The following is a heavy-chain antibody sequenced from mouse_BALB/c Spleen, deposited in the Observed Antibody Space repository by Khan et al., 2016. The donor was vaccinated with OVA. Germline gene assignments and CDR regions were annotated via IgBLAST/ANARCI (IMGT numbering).Heavy chain of an antibody. V-gene: IGHV1-20*02. Sequence: VQLKESGPELVKPGASVKISCKASGYSFTGYFMNWVMQSHGKSLEWIGRINPHIGETFYNQKFKGKATLTVDDSSRTDHMELRGLASEDSAVYYCARESGSDFDYWGQGTTLTVSS. J-gene: IGHJ2*01. CDR2: INPHIGET. CDR1: GYSFTGYF. D-gene: IGHD1-3*01. CDR3: ARESGSDFDY.